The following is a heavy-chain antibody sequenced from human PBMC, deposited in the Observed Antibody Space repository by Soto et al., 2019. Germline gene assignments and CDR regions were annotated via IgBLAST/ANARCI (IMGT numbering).Heavy chain of an antibody. CDR1: GYTFTSDH. Sequence: QVQLVQSGAEVRKPEASVKVSCKASGYTFTSDHLHWVRQTPGLGLEWMGRINPSSGSTNYPQKFQGRVTMTRDTSTATAYMELSSLRSEDSAVYFCARGEVHSSGWNFDFWGQGSLVTVSS. D-gene: IGHD6-19*01. V-gene: IGHV1-46*03. J-gene: IGHJ4*02. CDR2: INPSSGST. CDR3: ARGEVHSSGWNFDF.